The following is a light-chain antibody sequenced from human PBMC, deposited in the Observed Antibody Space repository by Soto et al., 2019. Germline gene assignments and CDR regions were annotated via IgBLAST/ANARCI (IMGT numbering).Light chain of an antibody. J-gene: IGKJ3*01. Sequence: DIQMTQSPSCLSASVGDRVTITCRASQGISNYLAWYQQKPGKVPKLLIYAASTLQSGVPSRFSGSGSGTDFTLTISSLQPEDVATYYCQKYNSAPSFTFGPGTKVDIK. V-gene: IGKV1-27*01. CDR1: QGISNY. CDR2: AAS. CDR3: QKYNSAPSFT.